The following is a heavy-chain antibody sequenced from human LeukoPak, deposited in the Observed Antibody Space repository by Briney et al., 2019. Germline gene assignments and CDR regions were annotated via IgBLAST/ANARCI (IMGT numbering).Heavy chain of an antibody. CDR1: GFTFSDYY. D-gene: IGHD6-6*01. J-gene: IGHJ3*02. Sequence: GGSLRLSCAASGFTFSDYYMSWIRQAPGKGLELVSYISSSCSTIYYADSVKVRFTISRDNAKNSLYLQMNSLRAEDTAVYYCAVGVAARLGAFDIWGQGTMVTVSS. V-gene: IGHV3-11*04. CDR2: ISSSCSTI. CDR3: AVGVAARLGAFDI.